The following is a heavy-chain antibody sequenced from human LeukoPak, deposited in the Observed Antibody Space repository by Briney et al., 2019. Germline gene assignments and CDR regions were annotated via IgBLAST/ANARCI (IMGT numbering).Heavy chain of an antibody. V-gene: IGHV3-11*06. J-gene: IGHJ6*04. CDR1: GFTFSDYY. Sequence: PGGSLRLSCAASGFTFSDYYMSWIRQAPGKGLEWVSYISSSSYTNYADSVKGRFTISRDNAKNSLCLQMNSLRAEDTAVYYCARLYCSGGSCHKDYYYYGMDVWGKGTTVTVSS. CDR2: ISSSSYT. CDR3: ARLYCSGGSCHKDYYYYGMDV. D-gene: IGHD2-15*01.